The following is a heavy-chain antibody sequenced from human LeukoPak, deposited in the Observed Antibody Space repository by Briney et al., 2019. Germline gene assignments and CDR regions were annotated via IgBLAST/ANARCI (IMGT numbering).Heavy chain of an antibody. Sequence: SVKVSCKASGGTFSSYAISWVRQAPGQGLEWMGGIIPIFGTANYAQKFQGRVTITTDESTSTAYMELSSLRSEDTAVYYCASRYSSSSLGYMDVWGKGTTVTVSS. D-gene: IGHD6-6*01. CDR3: ASRYSSSSLGYMDV. J-gene: IGHJ6*03. CDR1: GGTFSSYA. V-gene: IGHV1-69*05. CDR2: IIPIFGTA.